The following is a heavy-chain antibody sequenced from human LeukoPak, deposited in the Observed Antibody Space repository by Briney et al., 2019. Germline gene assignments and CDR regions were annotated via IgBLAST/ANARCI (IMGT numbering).Heavy chain of an antibody. CDR1: GFTFSSNW. CDR2: INRDGSST. J-gene: IGHJ4*02. CDR3: ARIRIAAAGPSGYYFDY. D-gene: IGHD6-13*01. Sequence: PGGSLRLSCAASGFTFSSNWMHWVRQAPGKGLVWVSRINRDGSSTNYADSVKGRFTISRDNAKNSLYLQMNSLRAEDTALYYCARIRIAAAGPSGYYFDYWGQGTLVTVSS. V-gene: IGHV3-74*01.